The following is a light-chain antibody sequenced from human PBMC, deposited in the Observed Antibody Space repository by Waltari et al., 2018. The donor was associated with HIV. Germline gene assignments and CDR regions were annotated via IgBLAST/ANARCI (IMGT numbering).Light chain of an antibody. J-gene: IGKJ3*01. CDR2: GAS. V-gene: IGKV3-20*01. CDR3: QQYGSSRGLT. CDR1: QSVSSSY. Sequence: DIVLTQSPGTLSLSPGERATLSCRASQSVSSSYLAWYQQKPGQAPRLLIYGASSRATGIPDRFSGSGSGTDFTLTISRLEPEDFAVYYCQQYGSSRGLTFGPGTKVDIK.